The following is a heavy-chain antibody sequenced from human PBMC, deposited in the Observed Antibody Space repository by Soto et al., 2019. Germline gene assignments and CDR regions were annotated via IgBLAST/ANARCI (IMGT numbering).Heavy chain of an antibody. CDR2: IKRKTDGGIT. CDR1: GFSFSNAW. V-gene: IGHV3-15*07. Sequence: PGGSLRLSCAASGFSFSNAWMNWVRQAPGKGLEWVGRIKRKTDGGITEYAAPVKGRFTISRDDSKNTLFLQLNSLKTVDTAVYYCTTRVITTKDYWGKGTLVTVSS. J-gene: IGHJ4*02. D-gene: IGHD3-22*01. CDR3: TTRVITTKDY.